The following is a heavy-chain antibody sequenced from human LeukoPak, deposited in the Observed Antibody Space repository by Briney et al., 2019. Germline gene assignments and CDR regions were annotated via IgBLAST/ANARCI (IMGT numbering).Heavy chain of an antibody. CDR3: ERQSRRTVLKYAYRITGTTCYYDN. CDR2: IYPGDSET. Sequence: LGESLKISCKGSGYSFTSYCIGWVRQMPGKGLAWTWIIYPGDSETRYSPSLQGHVTISDNKSISTAYLRWSSLKASDTAMYYCERQSRRTVLKYAYRITGTTCYYDNWGQGTLVTVSS. J-gene: IGHJ4*02. D-gene: IGHD1-7*01. V-gene: IGHV5-51*01. CDR1: GYSFTSYC.